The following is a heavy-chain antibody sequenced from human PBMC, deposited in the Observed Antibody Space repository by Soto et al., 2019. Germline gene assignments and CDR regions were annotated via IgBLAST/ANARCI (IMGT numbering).Heavy chain of an antibody. J-gene: IGHJ5*02. CDR3: ASSGIVGREVNTWFDP. V-gene: IGHV4-59*01. CDR2: ISYRGST. Sequence: SETLSLTCTVSGGSISSYYWSWIRQPPGKGLEWIGYISYRGSTNYNPSLKSRLTISIDTSKSQISLKLTSMTTADTAVYYCASSGIVGREVNTWFDPWGQGTLVTVSS. D-gene: IGHD3-22*01. CDR1: GGSISSYY.